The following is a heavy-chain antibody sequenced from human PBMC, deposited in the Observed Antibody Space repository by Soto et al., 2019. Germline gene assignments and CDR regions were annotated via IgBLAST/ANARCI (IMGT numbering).Heavy chain of an antibody. CDR2: IFPNGTT. CDR1: GGSLSGATYS. Sequence: ASETLSLTCGVSGGSLSGATYSWNWIRQPPGKGLEWIGYIFPNGTTYYNPSLKSRVTISIDVSKNQFSLSLRSLTAADTAVYYCARSREFDYWSQGTLVTVSS. J-gene: IGHJ4*02. CDR3: ARSREFDY. V-gene: IGHV4-30-2*01.